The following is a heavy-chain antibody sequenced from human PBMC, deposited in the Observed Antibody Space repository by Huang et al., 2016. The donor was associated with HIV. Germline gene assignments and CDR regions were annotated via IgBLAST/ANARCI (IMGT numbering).Heavy chain of an antibody. J-gene: IGHJ4*02. CDR3: ARDSQQWLVEDY. CDR2: MKSDGSST. D-gene: IGHD6-19*01. CDR1: GFTFSSYW. V-gene: IGHV3-74*01. Sequence: EVQLVESGGGLVQPGGSLRLSCAASGFTFSSYWMHWVRQAPGKGVVWVSRMKSDGSSTSYADSVKGRFTSSRDNAKNTLYLQMNSLRAEDTAVYYCARDSQQWLVEDYWGQGTLVTVSS.